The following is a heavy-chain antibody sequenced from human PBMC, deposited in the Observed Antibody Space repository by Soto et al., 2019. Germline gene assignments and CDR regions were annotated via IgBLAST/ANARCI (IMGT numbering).Heavy chain of an antibody. J-gene: IGHJ4*02. CDR2: ISGSGGST. CDR3: AKDPEWEPLAYYFDY. V-gene: IGHV3-23*01. CDR1: GFTFSSYA. Sequence: GGSLRLSCAASGFTFSSYAMSWVRQAPGKGLEWVSAISGSGGSTYYADSVKGRFTISRDNSKNTLYLQMNSLRAEDTAVYYCAKDPEWEPLAYYFDYWGQGTLVTVSS. D-gene: IGHD1-26*01.